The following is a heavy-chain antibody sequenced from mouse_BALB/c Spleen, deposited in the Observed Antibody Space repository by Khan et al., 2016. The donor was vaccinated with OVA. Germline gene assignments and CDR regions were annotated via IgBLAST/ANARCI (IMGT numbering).Heavy chain of an antibody. D-gene: IGHD1-1*01. Sequence: QVQLKESGAELVKAGASVKMSCTASGYTFTSYWMHWVKQRLGQGLEWFAETNPTNGRTYYNEKFKSKATLTVDKSSSTAYLQLSGPTFEDSAVYYCARVYKLVATYFDYWGQGTTLTVSS. CDR2: TNPTNGRT. CDR3: ARVYKLVATYFDY. J-gene: IGHJ2*01. CDR1: GYTFTSYW. V-gene: IGHV1S81*02.